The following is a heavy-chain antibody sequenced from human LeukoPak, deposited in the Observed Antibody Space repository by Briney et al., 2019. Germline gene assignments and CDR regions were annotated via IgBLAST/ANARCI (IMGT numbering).Heavy chain of an antibody. D-gene: IGHD3-10*01. CDR2: ISYDGSNK. CDR3: ARGEFGELLYYYGMDV. Sequence: GRSLRLSCAASGFTFSSYAVHWVRQAPGKGLEWVAVISYDGSNKYYADSVKGRFTISRDNSKNTLYLQMNSLRAEDTVVYYCARGEFGELLYYYGMDVWGQGTTVTVSS. CDR1: GFTFSSYA. J-gene: IGHJ6*02. V-gene: IGHV3-30-3*01.